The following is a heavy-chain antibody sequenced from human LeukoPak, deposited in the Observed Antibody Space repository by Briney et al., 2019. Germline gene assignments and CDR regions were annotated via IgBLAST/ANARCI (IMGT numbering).Heavy chain of an antibody. CDR2: ISAYNGDT. CDR3: ARASYSYDINGWVPFDY. J-gene: IGHJ4*02. V-gene: IGHV1-18*01. CDR1: GYTFTTYG. D-gene: IGHD3-22*01. Sequence: ASVKVSCKASGYTFTTYGISWVRQAPGQGLEWMGWISAYNGDTNYAQKLQGRVTMTTDTSASTAYMELRSLRSDDTAVYYCARASYSYDINGWVPFDYWGQGTLVTVSS.